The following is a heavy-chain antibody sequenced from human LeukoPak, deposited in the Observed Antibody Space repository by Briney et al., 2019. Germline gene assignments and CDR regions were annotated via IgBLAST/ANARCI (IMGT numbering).Heavy chain of an antibody. D-gene: IGHD6-19*01. V-gene: IGHV3-43*01. CDR3: AKPSVAGDYFDY. J-gene: IGHJ4*02. CDR1: GFTFDDYT. Sequence: GGSLRLSCAASGFTFDDYTMHWVRQAPGKGLEWVSLISWDGGSTYYADSVKGRFTISRDNSKNSLYLQMNSLRTEDTALYYCAKPSVAGDYFDYWGQGTLVTVSS. CDR2: ISWDGGST.